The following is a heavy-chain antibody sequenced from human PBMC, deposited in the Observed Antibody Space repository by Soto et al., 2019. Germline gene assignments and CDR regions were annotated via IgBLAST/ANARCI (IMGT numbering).Heavy chain of an antibody. CDR1: GFTFSSYW. Sequence: GGSLRLSCAASGFTFSSYWMSWVRQAPGKGLEWVANIKQDGSEKYYVDSVKGRFTISRDNAKNSLYLQMNSLRAEDTAVYYCARNYDFWSGYYFDYWAREPWSPSPQ. CDR3: ARNYDFWSGYYFDY. V-gene: IGHV3-7*01. CDR2: IKQDGSEK. J-gene: IGHJ4*02. D-gene: IGHD3-3*01.